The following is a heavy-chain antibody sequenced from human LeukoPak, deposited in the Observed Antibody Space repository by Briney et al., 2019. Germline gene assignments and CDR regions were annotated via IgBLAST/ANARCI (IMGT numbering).Heavy chain of an antibody. D-gene: IGHD6-13*01. V-gene: IGHV3-7*01. CDR3: TREAAAGIDY. J-gene: IGHJ4*02. Sequence: PGGSLRLSCAASGFTLSTYWMSWVRQAPGKGLEWVANIKQDGSEKYYLDSVKGRFTISRDNAKNSLYLQMNSLRAEDTAVYFCTREAAAGIDYWGQGTLVTVSS. CDR1: GFTLSTYW. CDR2: IKQDGSEK.